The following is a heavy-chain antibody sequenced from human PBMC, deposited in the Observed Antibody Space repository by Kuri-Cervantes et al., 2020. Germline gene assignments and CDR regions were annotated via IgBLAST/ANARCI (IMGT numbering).Heavy chain of an antibody. CDR1: GGSISSYY. CDR2: IYYSGST. Sequence: GSLRLSCTVSGGSISSYYWSWIRQPPGKGLEWIGYIYYSGSTNYNPSLKSRVTISVETSKNQFSLKLSSVTAADTAVYYCARDSRVGWFDPWGQGTLVTVSS. V-gene: IGHV4-59*13. CDR3: ARDSRVGWFDP. D-gene: IGHD2-15*01. J-gene: IGHJ5*02.